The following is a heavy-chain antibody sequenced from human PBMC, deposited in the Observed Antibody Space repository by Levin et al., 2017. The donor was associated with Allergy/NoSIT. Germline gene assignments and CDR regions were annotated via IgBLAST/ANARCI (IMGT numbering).Heavy chain of an antibody. D-gene: IGHD1-26*01. J-gene: IGHJ4*02. V-gene: IGHV3-53*01. CDR1: GFTISSNY. CDR2: IYSGGST. CDR3: ARDLVGATDY. Sequence: GESLKISCAASGFTISSNYMSWVRQAPGKGLEWVSVIYSGGSTYYADSVKGRFTISRDNSKNTLYLQMNSLRAEDTAVYYCARDLVGATDYWGQGTLVTVSS.